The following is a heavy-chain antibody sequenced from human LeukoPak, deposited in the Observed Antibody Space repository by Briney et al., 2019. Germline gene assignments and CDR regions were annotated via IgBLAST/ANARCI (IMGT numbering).Heavy chain of an antibody. CDR2: IIPILGIA. Sequence: SVKVSCKASGGTFSSYTISWVRQAPGQGLEWMGRIIPILGIANYAQKFRGRVTITTDESTSTAYMELSSLRSEDTAVYYCARDSRAPMISDYWGQGTLVTVSS. D-gene: IGHD3/OR15-3a*01. J-gene: IGHJ4*02. CDR3: ARDSRAPMISDY. CDR1: GGTFSSYT. V-gene: IGHV1-69*16.